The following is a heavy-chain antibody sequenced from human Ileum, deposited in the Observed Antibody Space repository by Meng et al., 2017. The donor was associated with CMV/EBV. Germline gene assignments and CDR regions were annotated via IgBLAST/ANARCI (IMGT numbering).Heavy chain of an antibody. CDR3: SRVKRKAANDY. V-gene: IGHV4-39*07. D-gene: IGHD2-15*01. Sequence: QLQVPESRPGLVKPSETLSLTCTVSSGSSSITGYCWGWIRQPPGKGLEWIGTISHSGNTYYNPSLRSRLTITVDTSRNQFSLKGTPVTAADTAIYYCSRVKRKAANDYWGQGTLVTVSS. CDR1: SGSSSITGYC. J-gene: IGHJ4*02. CDR2: ISHSGNT.